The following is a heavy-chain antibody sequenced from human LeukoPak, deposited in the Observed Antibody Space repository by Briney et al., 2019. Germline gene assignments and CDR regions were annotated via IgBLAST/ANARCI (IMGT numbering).Heavy chain of an antibody. J-gene: IGHJ4*02. Sequence: PSETLSLTCTVSGGSVSSGSYYWSWIRQPPGKGLEWIGYIYYSGSTYYNPSLKSRVTISVDTSKNQFSLKLSSVTAADTAVYYCARGEMATIHYFDYWGQGTLVTVSS. CDR3: ARGEMATIHYFDY. D-gene: IGHD5-24*01. V-gene: IGHV4-31*03. CDR1: GGSVSSGSYY. CDR2: IYYSGST.